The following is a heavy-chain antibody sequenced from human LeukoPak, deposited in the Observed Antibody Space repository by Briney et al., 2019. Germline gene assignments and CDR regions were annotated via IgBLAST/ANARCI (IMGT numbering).Heavy chain of an antibody. D-gene: IGHD3-16*01. CDR3: VRTDYSHFDY. CDR1: GFTVSSNY. V-gene: IGHV3-66*02. J-gene: IGHJ4*02. Sequence: GGSLRLSCAASGFTVSSNYMNWVRQAPGKGLEWVSLIYSGGSTYYTDSVKGRFTISRDNSKNTLYLQMNSLRVEDTAVYYCVRTDYSHFDYWGQGTLVTVSS. CDR2: IYSGGST.